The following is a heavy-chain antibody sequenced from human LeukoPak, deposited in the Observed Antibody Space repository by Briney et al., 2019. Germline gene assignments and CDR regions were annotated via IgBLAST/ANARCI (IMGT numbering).Heavy chain of an antibody. D-gene: IGHD1-14*01. CDR1: GGSISSYY. J-gene: IGHJ6*03. V-gene: IGHV4-34*01. CDR3: ARASGRYKVYYYYMDV. CDR2: INHSGST. Sequence: SETLSLTCTVSGGSISSYYWSWIRQPPGKGLEWIGEINHSGSTNYNASLKSRVAISVDTSKNQFSQNLSSVTAADTAVYYCARASGRYKVYYYYMDVWGKGTTVTVSS.